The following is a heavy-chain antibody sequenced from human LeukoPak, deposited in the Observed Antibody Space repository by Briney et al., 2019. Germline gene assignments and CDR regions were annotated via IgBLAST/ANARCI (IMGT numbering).Heavy chain of an antibody. D-gene: IGHD3-3*01. CDR1: GYTFTGYY. CDR3: ARAGSHWGYYDFWSGPLNWFDP. Sequence: ASVKVSCKASGYTFTGYYMHWVRQAPGQGLEWMGWINPNSGGTNYAQKFQGRVTMTRDTSISTAYMELSRLRSDDTAVYYCARAGSHWGYYDFWSGPLNWFDPWGQGTLVTVSS. V-gene: IGHV1-2*02. CDR2: INPNSGGT. J-gene: IGHJ5*02.